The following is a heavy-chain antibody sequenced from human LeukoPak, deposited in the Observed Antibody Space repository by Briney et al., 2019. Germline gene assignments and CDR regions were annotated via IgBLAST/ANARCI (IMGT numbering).Heavy chain of an antibody. J-gene: IGHJ4*02. CDR1: GGSISSYY. D-gene: IGHD3-10*01. CDR3: ARASSGSYYNLEFDY. CDR2: IYYSGST. Sequence: SETLSLTCTVSGGSISSYYWSWIRQPPGKGLEWIGHIYYSGSTNYNPSLKSRVTISVDTSKNQFSLKLSSVTAADTAVYYCARASSGSYYNLEFDYWGQGTLVTVSS. V-gene: IGHV4-59*08.